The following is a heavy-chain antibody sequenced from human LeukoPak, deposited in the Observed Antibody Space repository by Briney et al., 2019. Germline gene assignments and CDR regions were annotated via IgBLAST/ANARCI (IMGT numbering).Heavy chain of an antibody. CDR2: IYSGST. CDR3: ARGYQTYYYYYMDV. D-gene: IGHD2-2*01. V-gene: IGHV4-34*01. J-gene: IGHJ6*03. CDR1: GESFRGYY. Sequence: SETLSLTCAVYGESFRGYYWAWIRQPPGKGLEWIGEIYSGSTTYNPSLKSRVAISLDTSKNHLSLKLSSVTAADTAVYYCARGYQTYYYYYMDVWGKGTTVTVSS.